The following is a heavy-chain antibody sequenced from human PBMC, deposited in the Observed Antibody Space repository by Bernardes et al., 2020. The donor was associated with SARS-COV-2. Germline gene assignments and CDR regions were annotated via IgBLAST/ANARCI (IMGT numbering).Heavy chain of an antibody. V-gene: IGHV3-23*01. CDR3: AKDRIAVANTYYFDY. CDR1: GFTFSSYA. Sequence: GSLRLSCVASGFTFSSYAMSWVRQAPGKGLEWVSTISVSGGSTYYADSVKGRFTISRDNSKNTLYLQMNSLRAEDTALYYCAKDRIAVANTYYFDYWGQGTLVTVSS. CDR2: ISVSGGST. J-gene: IGHJ4*02. D-gene: IGHD6-19*01.